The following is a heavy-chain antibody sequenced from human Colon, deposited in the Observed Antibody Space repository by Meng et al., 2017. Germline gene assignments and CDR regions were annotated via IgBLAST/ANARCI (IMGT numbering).Heavy chain of an antibody. CDR2: IIPILGIA. D-gene: IGHD2/OR15-2a*01. V-gene: IGHV1-69*02. Sequence: QVKLCQTGAGVRMPGSSGKFSCKASGGTFSSYTFSWVRQAPGQGREWMGRIIPILGIANYAQKFQGRVTITADKSTSTAYMELSSLTFEDTAVYFCARGRGNQPLFDFWGQGTLVTVSS. CDR1: GGTFSSYT. CDR3: ARGRGNQPLFDF. J-gene: IGHJ4*02.